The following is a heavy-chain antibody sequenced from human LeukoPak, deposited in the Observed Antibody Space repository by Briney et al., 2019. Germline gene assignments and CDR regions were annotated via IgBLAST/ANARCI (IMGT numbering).Heavy chain of an antibody. Sequence: PGGSLRLSCAASGFAFSSHGMSWVRQAPGKGLEWVANINGKGGDKNYVDSVKGRFTISRDNAKNSLYLQMNSLRVEDTAVYYCARDGVPGGRDVWGQGTTVTVS. CDR1: GFAFSSHG. V-gene: IGHV3-7*01. CDR2: INGKGGDK. J-gene: IGHJ6*02. D-gene: IGHD3-16*01. CDR3: ARDGVPGGRDV.